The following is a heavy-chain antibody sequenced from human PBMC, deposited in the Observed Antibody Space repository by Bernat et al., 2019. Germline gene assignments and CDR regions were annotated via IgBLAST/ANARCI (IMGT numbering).Heavy chain of an antibody. CDR1: GYTFTTYY. V-gene: IGHV1-46*03. CDR2: INPSGGST. J-gene: IGHJ4*02. D-gene: IGHD5-12*01. Sequence: QVQLVQSGAEVKKPGASVKVSCKASGYTFTTYYMHWVRQAPGQGLEWMGIINPSGGSTSYAQKFQGRVTMTRDTSTSTVYMELSSLRSDDTAVDYCARDRAEMATIYGFDYWGQGTLVTVSS. CDR3: ARDRAEMATIYGFDY.